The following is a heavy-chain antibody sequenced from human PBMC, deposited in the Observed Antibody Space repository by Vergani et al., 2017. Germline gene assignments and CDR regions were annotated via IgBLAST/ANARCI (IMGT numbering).Heavy chain of an antibody. Sequence: EVQLVESGGGLVKPGGSLRLSCAASGFTFSNAWMSWVRQAQGKGLEGVGRIKSKTDGGTTDYAAPVKGIFTISRDAAKNTLNLQMTSLKTEDTAVYYCTTDSGSRYCSSTRCYGDYWGQGTLVTVSS. CDR1: GFTFSNAW. J-gene: IGHJ4*02. CDR3: TTDSGSRYCSSTRCYGDY. V-gene: IGHV3-15*01. D-gene: IGHD2-2*01. CDR2: IKSKTDGGTT.